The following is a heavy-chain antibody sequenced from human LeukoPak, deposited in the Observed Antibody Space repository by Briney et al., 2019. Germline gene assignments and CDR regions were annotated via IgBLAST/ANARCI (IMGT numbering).Heavy chain of an antibody. CDR1: GYTFAGYY. Sequence: ASVKVSCKASGYTFAGYYMHWVRQAPGQGLEWMGWINPNSGGTNYAQKFQGRVTMTRDTSISTAYMELSRLRSDDTAVYYCAREGVGATGWFDPWGQGTLVTVSS. CDR3: AREGVGATGWFDP. D-gene: IGHD1-26*01. J-gene: IGHJ5*02. V-gene: IGHV1-2*02. CDR2: INPNSGGT.